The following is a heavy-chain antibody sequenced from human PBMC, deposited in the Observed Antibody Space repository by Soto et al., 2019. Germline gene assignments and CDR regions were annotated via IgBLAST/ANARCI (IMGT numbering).Heavy chain of an antibody. D-gene: IGHD4-17*01. CDR2: VSETGDNT. V-gene: IGHV3-23*01. Sequence: EVHLLESGGGLIQPGGSLRLSCAASGFTFISHTMTWVRQAPGKGLEWVSSVSETGDNTQYADSVRGRFTISRDNFTNTXXLQXNSLRXEDTXVYYCAKVHGDAGWGQGTLVIVSS. CDR3: AKVHGDAG. CDR1: GFTFISHT. J-gene: IGHJ4*02.